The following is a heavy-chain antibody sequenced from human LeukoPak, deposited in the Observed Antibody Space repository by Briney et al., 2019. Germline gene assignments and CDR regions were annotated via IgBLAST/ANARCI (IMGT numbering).Heavy chain of an antibody. J-gene: IGHJ4*02. V-gene: IGHV3-30*18. CDR1: GFTFSSYG. CDR3: AKETKTTAVYYFDY. D-gene: IGHD2-21*02. Sequence: PGGSLRLSCAASGFTFSSYGMHWVRQAPGKGLEGVAVISYDGSNKYYADSVKGRFTISRDNSKNTLYLQMNSLRAEDTAVYYCAKETKTTAVYYFDYWGQGTLVTVSS. CDR2: ISYDGSNK.